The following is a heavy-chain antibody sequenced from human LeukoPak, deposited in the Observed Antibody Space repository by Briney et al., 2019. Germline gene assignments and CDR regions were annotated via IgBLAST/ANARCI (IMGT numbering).Heavy chain of an antibody. CDR2: IYYSGSS. Sequence: SQTLSLTCTVSGGSISSGGYYWIWIPQHPGKGREWVGYIYYSGSSYYNPSPKSAVTISVNTSTNHFSMRLSSVTAADPAVYYCVTYSSSWVGNFDYWGQGTLVTVSS. D-gene: IGHD6-13*01. CDR3: VTYSSSWVGNFDY. J-gene: IGHJ4*02. V-gene: IGHV4-31*01. CDR1: GGSISSGGYY.